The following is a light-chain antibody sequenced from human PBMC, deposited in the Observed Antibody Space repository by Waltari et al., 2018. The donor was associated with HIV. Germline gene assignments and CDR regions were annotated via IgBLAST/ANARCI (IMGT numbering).Light chain of an antibody. CDR1: SGSVSTSHS. CDR3: VLFVGSDIWV. CDR2: NTI. Sequence: QTVVTQEPSFSVSPGGTVTLTCGLSSGSVSTSHSPSWYQQTPGQAPRTLMYNTIMRSSGVPDRLSGSILGNKAALTITGAQADDESIYYCVLFVGSDIWVFGGGTRLTVL. V-gene: IGLV8-61*01. J-gene: IGLJ3*02.